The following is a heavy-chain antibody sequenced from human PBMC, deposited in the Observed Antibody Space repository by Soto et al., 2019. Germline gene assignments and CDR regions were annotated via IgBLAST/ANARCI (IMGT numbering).Heavy chain of an antibody. J-gene: IGHJ3*02. CDR2: ISWNSGSI. Sequence: GGSLRLSCAASGFTFDDYAMHWVRQAPGKGLEWVSGISWNSGSIGYADSVKGRFTISRDNAKNSLYLQMNSLRAEDTALYYCAKVLNDIPMLMHGAFDIWGQGTMVTVSS. D-gene: IGHD3-9*01. CDR1: GFTFDDYA. V-gene: IGHV3-9*01. CDR3: AKVLNDIPMLMHGAFDI.